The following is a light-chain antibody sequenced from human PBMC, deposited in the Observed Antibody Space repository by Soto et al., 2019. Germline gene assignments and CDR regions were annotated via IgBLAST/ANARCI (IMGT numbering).Light chain of an antibody. CDR1: QGINSF. Sequence: IQLTQSPSSLSASVGDRVTITCRASQGINSFLAWYQQKPAKAPKLLIYAPSTLQSGVPSRVIGSGSGRAITLTISSLQTEDFQTYDYEHHERYPSNIGGGTKVEIK. V-gene: IGKV1-9*01. CDR2: APS. CDR3: EHHERYPSN. J-gene: IGKJ4*01.